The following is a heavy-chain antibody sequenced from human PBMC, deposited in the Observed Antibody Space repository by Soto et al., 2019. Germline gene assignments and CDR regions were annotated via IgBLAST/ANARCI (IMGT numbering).Heavy chain of an antibody. CDR3: ARDFVYYDFWSGHGYGMDV. V-gene: IGHV3-33*01. Sequence: GGSLRLSCAASGFTFSSYGMHWVRQAPGKGLEWVAVIWYDGSNKYYADSVKGRFTISRDNSKNTLYLQMNSLRAEDTAVYYCARDFVYYDFWSGHGYGMDVWGQGNTVTVYS. CDR2: IWYDGSNK. D-gene: IGHD3-3*01. J-gene: IGHJ6*02. CDR1: GFTFSSYG.